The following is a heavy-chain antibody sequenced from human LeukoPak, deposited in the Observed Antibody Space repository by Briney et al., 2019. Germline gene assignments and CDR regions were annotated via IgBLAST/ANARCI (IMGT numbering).Heavy chain of an antibody. Sequence: PSETLSLTCTVSGGSISSSGYYWSWIRQHPGKGLEWIGYSYYSGGTYYTSSLKSRLTISIDTSNSQFSLKLTSVTAADTAVYYCAREGPIVTTNRWFDPWGQGTLVTVSS. J-gene: IGHJ5*02. D-gene: IGHD5-12*01. CDR3: AREGPIVTTNRWFDP. CDR1: GGSISSSGYY. V-gene: IGHV4-31*03. CDR2: SYYSGGT.